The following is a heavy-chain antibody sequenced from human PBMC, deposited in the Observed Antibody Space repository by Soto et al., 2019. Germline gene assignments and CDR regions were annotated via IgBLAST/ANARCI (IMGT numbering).Heavy chain of an antibody. Sequence: PSETLSLTCTVSGGSISSISHSWGWIRQSPGQGLEWIGNIFYNGITYYNPSLKSRVTISADTSKNHFSLKLRSVTVADTAVYSCAGLVTGTQYDFDFWGQGSLVTVSS. J-gene: IGHJ4*02. CDR1: GGSISSISHS. V-gene: IGHV4-39*02. CDR3: AGLVTGTQYDFDF. D-gene: IGHD1-1*01. CDR2: IFYNGIT.